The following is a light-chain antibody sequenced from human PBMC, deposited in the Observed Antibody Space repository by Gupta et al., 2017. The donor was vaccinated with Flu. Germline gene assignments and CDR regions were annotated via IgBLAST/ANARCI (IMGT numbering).Light chain of an antibody. CDR3: NKYTTSNIV. V-gene: IGLV2-18*01. Sequence: QSALTQPPSGSGSPGQSVPILCTRTSSDVSTSNRVSWFQHPPGTAPQLIIFEVRKRASGAPGRFSGSKSGNTAALTISGRQAGDEDDYYCNKYTTSNIVFGTGTKVTVL. CDR1: SSDVSTSNR. J-gene: IGLJ1*01. CDR2: EVR.